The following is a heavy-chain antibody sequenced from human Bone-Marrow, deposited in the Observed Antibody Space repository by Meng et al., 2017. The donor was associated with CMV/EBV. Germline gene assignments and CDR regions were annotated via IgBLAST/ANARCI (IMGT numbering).Heavy chain of an antibody. CDR3: AKQGDDFWSGPRDY. Sequence: SETLSLTCAVYGGSFSGYYWSWIRQPPGKGLEWIGYIYYSGSTNYNPSLKSRVTISVHTSKIQFSLKLSSVTAADTAVYYCAKQGDDFWSGPRDYWGQGTLVTVSS. V-gene: IGHV4-59*01. CDR1: GGSFSGYY. CDR2: IYYSGST. J-gene: IGHJ4*02. D-gene: IGHD3-3*01.